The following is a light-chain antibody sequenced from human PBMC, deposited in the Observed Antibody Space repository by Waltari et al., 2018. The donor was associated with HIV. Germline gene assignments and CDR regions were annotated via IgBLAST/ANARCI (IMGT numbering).Light chain of an antibody. Sequence: EIVMTQSAATLSVSPGESATLSCRASQSVSSNLAWYQQKPGQAPRLLIYGASTRATGIPARFSGSGSGTEFTLTISSLQSEDFAVYYCQQYNIWPLTFGGGTKVEIK. CDR1: QSVSSN. J-gene: IGKJ4*01. CDR3: QQYNIWPLT. V-gene: IGKV3-15*01. CDR2: GAS.